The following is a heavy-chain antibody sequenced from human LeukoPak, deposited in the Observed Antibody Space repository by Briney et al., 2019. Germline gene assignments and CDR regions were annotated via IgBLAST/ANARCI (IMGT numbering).Heavy chain of an antibody. V-gene: IGHV4-34*01. CDR3: ARFQEEDAFDI. CDR2: INHSGCT. CDR1: VGSFSGYY. Sequence: SDPLSLTCAVYVGSFSGYYWSWLRQPPGKGLEWIGEINHSGCTNYNPSLKSRVTISVDTSKNQFSLKLSSVTAADTAVYYCARFQEEDAFDIWGQGTMVTVSS. J-gene: IGHJ3*02.